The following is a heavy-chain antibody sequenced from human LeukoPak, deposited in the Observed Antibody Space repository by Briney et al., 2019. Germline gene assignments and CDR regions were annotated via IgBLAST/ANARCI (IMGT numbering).Heavy chain of an antibody. D-gene: IGHD3-16*01. CDR3: ARDQGITFDIIDY. J-gene: IGHJ4*02. CDR2: ISSSGSTI. Sequence: GGSLRLSCAASGFTFSSYSMNWVRQAPGKGLEWVSYISSSGSTIYYADSVKGRFTISRDNAKNSLYLQMNSLRAEDAAVYYCARDQGITFDIIDYWGQGTLVTVSS. V-gene: IGHV3-48*04. CDR1: GFTFSSYS.